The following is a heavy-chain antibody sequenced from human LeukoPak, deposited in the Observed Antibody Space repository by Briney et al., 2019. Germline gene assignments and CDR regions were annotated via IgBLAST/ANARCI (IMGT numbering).Heavy chain of an antibody. J-gene: IGHJ4*02. CDR1: GYTFTTYD. CDR3: AREDYYDSGSNDY. Sequence: ASVKVSCKASGYTFTTYDITWVRQATGQGLEWMGWMNPNSGNTAYAQKFQGRVTVTRNTSISTAYMELSSLRSEDTAVYYCAREDYYDSGSNDYWGQGTLVTVSS. V-gene: IGHV1-8*03. CDR2: MNPNSGNT. D-gene: IGHD3-22*01.